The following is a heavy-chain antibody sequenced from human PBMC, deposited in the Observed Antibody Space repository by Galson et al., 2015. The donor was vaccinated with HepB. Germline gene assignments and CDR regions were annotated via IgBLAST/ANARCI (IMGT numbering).Heavy chain of an antibody. V-gene: IGHV1-69*13. D-gene: IGHD4-11*01. CDR3: ATSRGASKYLDY. CDR1: GGTFSTFT. J-gene: IGHJ4*02. Sequence: SVKVSCKASGGTFSTFTVSWVRQAPGQGLEWMGDIIPMLGVPNYAQKFQGRVTITADESTTTAYMELSSLISEDTAVYYCATSRGASKYLDYWGQGTLVTVSS. CDR2: IIPMLGVP.